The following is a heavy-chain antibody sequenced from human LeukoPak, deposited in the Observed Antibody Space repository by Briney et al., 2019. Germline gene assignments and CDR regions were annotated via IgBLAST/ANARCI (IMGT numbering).Heavy chain of an antibody. CDR2: MNNGPGAT. V-gene: IGHV3-23*01. Sequence: PGGSLRHSCAASGFSLSTSLMSCPRQPPEKGLEWVSAMNNGPGATFYRDSVRGRFTISRDDSKSTLYLQMNSLRAEDTGTYYCAKTHYDLLDVWGQGTTVTVSS. J-gene: IGHJ6*02. CDR3: AKTHYDLLDV. D-gene: IGHD5-12*01. CDR1: GFSLSTSL.